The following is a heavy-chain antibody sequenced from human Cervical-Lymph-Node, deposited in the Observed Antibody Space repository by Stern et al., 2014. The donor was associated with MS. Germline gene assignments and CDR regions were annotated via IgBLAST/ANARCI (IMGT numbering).Heavy chain of an antibody. J-gene: IGHJ4*02. V-gene: IGHV2-5*02. CDR3: ARRGSPNHGGYFFDS. CDR2: IYWDDDK. D-gene: IGHD2/OR15-2a*01. Sequence: QITLKESGPTLVRPTQTLSLTCTFSGFSLTLTGEAVAWIRQPPGKALEWLALIYWDDDKVYSPSLKNRIALTKDMSKHQVVFTLTNMDPMDTATYYCARRGSPNHGGYFFDSWGQGILVTVSS. CDR1: GFSLTLTGEA.